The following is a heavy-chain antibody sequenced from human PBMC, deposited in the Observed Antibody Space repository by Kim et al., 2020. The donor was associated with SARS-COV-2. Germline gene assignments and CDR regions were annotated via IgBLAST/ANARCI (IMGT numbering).Heavy chain of an antibody. Sequence: SLKSRVTMSGDTAKNPFSLKLSSVTAADTAVYYCARDGVLQNYFYYGMDVWGQGTTVTVSS. V-gene: IGHV4-4*07. CDR3: ARDGVLQNYFYYGMDV. D-gene: IGHD2-15*01. J-gene: IGHJ6*02.